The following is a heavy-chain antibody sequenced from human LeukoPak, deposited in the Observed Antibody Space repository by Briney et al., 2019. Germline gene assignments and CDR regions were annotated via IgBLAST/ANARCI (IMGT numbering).Heavy chain of an antibody. CDR3: ARVMGATRGMDV. V-gene: IGHV4-39*07. D-gene: IGHD1-26*01. CDR1: GASISSGGYY. Sequence: SETLSLTRTLSGASISSGGYYWGWIRQHPGKGLEWIGYIYYSASPYYSGSANYNPSLKSRLTISVDTSKNQFSLKVRSVAAADTAVYYCARVMGATRGMDVWGQGTSVTVSS. CDR2: YIYYSASPYYSGSA. J-gene: IGHJ6*02.